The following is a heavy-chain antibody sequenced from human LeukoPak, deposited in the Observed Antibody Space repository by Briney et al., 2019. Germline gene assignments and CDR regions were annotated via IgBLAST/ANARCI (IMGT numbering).Heavy chain of an antibody. V-gene: IGHV3-7*04. J-gene: IGHJ4*02. Sequence: PGGSLRLSCAASGFTFSSYSMNWVRQAPGKGLEWVANIKQDGSEKYYVDSVKGRFTISRDNAKNSLYLQMNSLRAEDTAVYYCARDGLVIGYWGQGTLVTVSS. D-gene: IGHD3/OR15-3a*01. CDR2: IKQDGSEK. CDR3: ARDGLVIGY. CDR1: GFTFSSYS.